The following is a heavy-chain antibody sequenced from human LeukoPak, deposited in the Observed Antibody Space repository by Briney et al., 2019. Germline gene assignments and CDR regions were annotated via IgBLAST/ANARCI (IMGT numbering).Heavy chain of an antibody. CDR3: ARDNDSRGPPHFDY. D-gene: IGHD3-16*01. CDR1: GGTFSNYA. CDR2: IIPIFGTA. V-gene: IGHV1-69*06. J-gene: IGHJ4*02. Sequence: SVKVSCKASGGTFSNYAISWVRQAPGQGLEWMGGIIPIFGTANYAQKFRGRVTITADKSTRTAYMELSSLRSEDTAVYYCARDNDSRGPPHFDYWGQGTLVTVSS.